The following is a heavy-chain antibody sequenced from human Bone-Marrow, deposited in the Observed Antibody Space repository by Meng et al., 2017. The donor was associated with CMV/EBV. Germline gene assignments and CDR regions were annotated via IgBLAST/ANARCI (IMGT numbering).Heavy chain of an antibody. CDR2: ISSSGSII. J-gene: IGHJ6*02. Sequence: GGSLRLSCVSSGFKFGYYLMTWVRQAPGKGLEWVSYISSSGSIIYYADSVKGRFTISRDNAKNSLYLQMNSLRAEDTAVYYCARFSLLVFYDILTGYSYGMDVWGQGTTVTVSS. D-gene: IGHD3-9*01. CDR1: GFKFGYYL. V-gene: IGHV3-48*03. CDR3: ARFSLLVFYDILTGYSYGMDV.